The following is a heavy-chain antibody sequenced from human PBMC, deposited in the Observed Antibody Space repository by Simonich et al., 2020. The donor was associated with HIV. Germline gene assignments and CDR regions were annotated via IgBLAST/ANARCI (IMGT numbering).Heavy chain of an antibody. V-gene: IGHV4-34*04. CDR2: INHRGST. D-gene: IGHD6-6*01. CDR1: GGAFSGSY. CDR3: ARGGGTTPRQQLVCDF. J-gene: IGHJ4*02. Sequence: QVQLQQWGAGLLKPSETLSLTCAVYGGAFSGSYWSWIRQPPGKGLEWIGEINHRGSTNNNPSRKGRGTISVDTSKNQFSLKMTSGTAADTAVYYCARGGGTTPRQQLVCDFWGQGTLVTVSS.